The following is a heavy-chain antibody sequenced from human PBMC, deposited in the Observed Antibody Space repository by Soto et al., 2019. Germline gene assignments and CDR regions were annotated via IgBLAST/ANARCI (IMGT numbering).Heavy chain of an antibody. V-gene: IGHV3-66*01. J-gene: IGHJ4*02. CDR2: IYSDGST. CDR3: TRDPTTSTVTDY. Sequence: HPGGSLRLSCAASGITVITNYFSWVRQAPGQGLEWVSGIYSDGSTHYADSVKGRFTISRDNSKDTLYLQMNTLRAEDTGVYYCTRDPTTSTVTDYWGQGTVVTVS. D-gene: IGHD5-12*01. CDR1: GITVITNY.